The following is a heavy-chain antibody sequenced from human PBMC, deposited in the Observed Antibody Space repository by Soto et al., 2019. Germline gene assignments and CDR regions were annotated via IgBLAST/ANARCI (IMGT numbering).Heavy chain of an antibody. CDR1: GGSISSYY. V-gene: IGHV4-59*01. J-gene: IGHJ4*02. D-gene: IGHD2-15*01. CDR3: ASILGYCSGGSCAEAQYYFDY. CDR2: IYYSGST. Sequence: PSETLSLTCTVSGGSISSYYWSWIRQPPGEGLEWIGYIYYSGSTNYNPSLKSRVTISVDTSKNQFSLKLSSVTAADTAVYYCASILGYCSGGSCAEAQYYFDYWGQGTLVTVSS.